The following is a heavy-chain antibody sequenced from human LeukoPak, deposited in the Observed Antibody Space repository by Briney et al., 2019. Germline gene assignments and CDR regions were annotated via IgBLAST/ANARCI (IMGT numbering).Heavy chain of an antibody. CDR3: VRDLGVDTSMIFFDF. J-gene: IGHJ4*02. V-gene: IGHV1-18*01. CDR2: SSAYNGNT. Sequence: GASVKVSCKASGYSFTSFGISWVRQAPGRGLEWMGWSSAYNGNTNYVQKFQGRVTMTTDTSTSTAYMELRSLRSDDTAVFYCVRDLGVDTSMIFFDFWGQGTLVTVSS. CDR1: GYSFTSFG. D-gene: IGHD5-18*01.